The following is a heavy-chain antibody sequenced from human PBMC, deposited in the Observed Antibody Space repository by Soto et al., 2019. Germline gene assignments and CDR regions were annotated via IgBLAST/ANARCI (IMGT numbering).Heavy chain of an antibody. CDR2: IGSGGDT. V-gene: IGHV3-13*04. D-gene: IGHD1-7*01. CDR3: AAGLNYYFDL. J-gene: IGHJ2*01. Sequence: EVQLVASGGGLVQPGGSLRLSCTASGFAFSNYDMHWVRQVPGKGLQWVSFIGSGGDTDYPNSVRGRFTTSRDNARNSFYLQMNSLCGGDAAVYFCAAGLNYYFDLWGRGTLVTVSS. CDR1: GFAFSNYD.